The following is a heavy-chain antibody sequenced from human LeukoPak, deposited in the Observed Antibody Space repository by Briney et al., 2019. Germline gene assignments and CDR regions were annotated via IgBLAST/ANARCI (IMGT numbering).Heavy chain of an antibody. D-gene: IGHD3-10*01. J-gene: IGHJ4*02. CDR3: ARDYYGSGSYRYYFDY. CDR1: GDSISNGGYY. CDR2: IYYSGDT. V-gene: IGHV4-31*11. Sequence: SETLSLTCAVSGDSISNGGYYWSWIRQHPGKGLEWIGYIYYSGDTYYNPSLKSRVSISVDTSKNQFSLKLTSLTAADTAVYYCARDYYGSGSYRYYFDYWGQGILVAVSS.